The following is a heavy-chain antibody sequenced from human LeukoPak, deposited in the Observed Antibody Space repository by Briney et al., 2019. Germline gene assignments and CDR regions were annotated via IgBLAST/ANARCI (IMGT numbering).Heavy chain of an antibody. Sequence: SETLSLTCTVSGGSISSGGYYWSWIRQPPGKGLEWIGYIYHSGSTYYNPSLKSRVTISVDRSKNQFSLKLSSVTAADTAVYYCAREEVVRGSFDYWGQGTLVTVSS. J-gene: IGHJ4*02. CDR2: IYHSGST. V-gene: IGHV4-30-2*01. CDR3: AREEVVRGSFDY. CDR1: GGSISSGGYY. D-gene: IGHD2-15*01.